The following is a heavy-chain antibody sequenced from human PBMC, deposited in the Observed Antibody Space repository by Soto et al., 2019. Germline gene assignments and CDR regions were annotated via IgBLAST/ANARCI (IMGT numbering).Heavy chain of an antibody. CDR3: ERVAIYCSSTSCYTGAFDI. CDR1: GGSISIVGYY. J-gene: IGHJ3*02. CDR2: IYYSGTT. V-gene: IGHV4-31*03. D-gene: IGHD2-2*02. Sequence: TLSLTYTVSGGSISIVGYYWSWIRHHPGKGLEWIGYIYYSGTTFYTPSLKSRLTTSVDTSQNQFSLMLSSVTAADTAVYYWERVAIYCSSTSCYTGAFDIWGQGTMVTVSS.